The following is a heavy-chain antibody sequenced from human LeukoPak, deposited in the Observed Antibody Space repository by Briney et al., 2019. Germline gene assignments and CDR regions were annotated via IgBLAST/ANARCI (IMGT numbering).Heavy chain of an antibody. CDR2: INPNSGGT. CDR3: AREWGIRVVPAAHIPSTPYFQH. D-gene: IGHD2-2*01. V-gene: IGHV1-2*02. CDR1: GYTFTGYY. J-gene: IGHJ1*01. Sequence: ASVKVSCKASGYTFTGYYMHWVRQAPGQGLEWMGWINPNSGGTNYAQKFQGRVTMTRDTSISTAYMELSRLRSDDTAVYYCAREWGIRVVPAAHIPSTPYFQHWGQGTLVTVSS.